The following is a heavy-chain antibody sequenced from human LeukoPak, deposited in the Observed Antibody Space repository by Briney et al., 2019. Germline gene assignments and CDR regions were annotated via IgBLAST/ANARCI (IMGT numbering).Heavy chain of an antibody. J-gene: IGHJ6*04. V-gene: IGHV3-33*01. D-gene: IGHD1-7*01. CDR2: IWYDGSNK. CDR1: GFTFSSYG. Sequence: HPGGSLRLSCAASGFTFSSYGMHWVHQAQGKGLEWVAVIWYDGSNKYYADSVKGRFTISRDNSKNTLYLQMNSLRAEDTAVYYCARDRRRSELLMDVWGKGTTVTVSS. CDR3: ARDRRRSELLMDV.